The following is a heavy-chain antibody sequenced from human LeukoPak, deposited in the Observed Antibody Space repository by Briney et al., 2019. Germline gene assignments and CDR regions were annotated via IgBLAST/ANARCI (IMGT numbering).Heavy chain of an antibody. V-gene: IGHV3-74*01. D-gene: IGHD2-21*02. CDR3: ARGLAYCGGDCYYYFDY. CDR1: GYTFSTYW. CDR2: INSDGSST. Sequence: GGSLRLPCAASGYTFSTYWMHWVRQGPGKGLVWVSRINSDGSSTSYADSVKGRFTISRDNAKNTLYLQMNSLRAEDTAVYYCARGLAYCGGDCYYYFDYWGQGTLVTVSS. J-gene: IGHJ4*02.